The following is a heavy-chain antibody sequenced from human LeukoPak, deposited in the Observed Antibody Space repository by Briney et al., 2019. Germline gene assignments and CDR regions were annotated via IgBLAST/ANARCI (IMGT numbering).Heavy chain of an antibody. Sequence: ASVKVSCKASGYTFTGYYMHWVRQAPGQGLEWMGWTNPNSGGTNYAQKFQGRVTMTRDTSISTAYMELSRLRSDDTAVYYCARGPPHYDFYFDYWGQGTLVTVSS. J-gene: IGHJ4*02. CDR3: ARGPPHYDFYFDY. CDR1: GYTFTGYY. V-gene: IGHV1-2*02. D-gene: IGHD3-3*01. CDR2: TNPNSGGT.